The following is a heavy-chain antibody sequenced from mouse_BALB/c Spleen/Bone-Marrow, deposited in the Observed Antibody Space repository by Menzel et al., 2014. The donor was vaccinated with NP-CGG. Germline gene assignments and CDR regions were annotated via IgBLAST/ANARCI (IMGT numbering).Heavy chain of an antibody. J-gene: IGHJ3*01. CDR1: GYTFSSYW. Sequence: QVQLQQSGAELMKPGASVKISCKATGYTFSSYWIEWVKQRPGHGLEWIGEILPGSGSTNYNEKFKGKATFTADTSSNTAYMRLSSLTSEDSSVYYCARHYYGSSHFAYWGQGTLVTVSA. V-gene: IGHV1-9*01. CDR2: ILPGSGST. D-gene: IGHD1-1*01. CDR3: ARHYYGSSHFAY.